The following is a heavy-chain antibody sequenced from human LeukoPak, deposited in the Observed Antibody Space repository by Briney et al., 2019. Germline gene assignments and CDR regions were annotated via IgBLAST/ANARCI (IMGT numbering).Heavy chain of an antibody. J-gene: IGHJ3*02. D-gene: IGHD5-12*01. Sequence: PGGSLRLSCAASGFSFSSDSMNWVRHAPGEGLEWVSSISSISRYIYYTESVKGPFSLSTDTVKNSRCIQMNRVRAEETAVYYCAAGGGYEIMNFLRLDDAFDTWGQGTMVTASS. CDR2: ISSISRYI. CDR1: GFSFSSDS. CDR3: AAGGGYEIMNFLRLDDAFDT. V-gene: IGHV3-21*01.